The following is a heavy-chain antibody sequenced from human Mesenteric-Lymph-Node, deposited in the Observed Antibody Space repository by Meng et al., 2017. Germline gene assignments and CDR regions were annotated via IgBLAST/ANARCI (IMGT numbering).Heavy chain of an antibody. CDR3: TTAFHSSSWYENY. Sequence: GQLVEYVGGLVKPGGSLRLSCAASGFTFSNAWMSWVRQAPGKGLEWVGRIKSKTDGGTTDYAAPVKGRFTISRDDSKNTLYLQMNSLKTEDTAVYYCTTAFHSSSWYENYWGQGTLVTVSS. D-gene: IGHD6-13*01. J-gene: IGHJ4*02. V-gene: IGHV3-15*01. CDR2: IKSKTDGGTT. CDR1: GFTFSNAW.